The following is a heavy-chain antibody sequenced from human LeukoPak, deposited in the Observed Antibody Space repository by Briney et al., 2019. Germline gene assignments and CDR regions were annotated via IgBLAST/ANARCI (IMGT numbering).Heavy chain of an antibody. CDR2: IYYSGST. CDR3: ARHSSDFWTGYYFGNWFDP. V-gene: IGHV4-39*01. Sequence: SETLSLTCTVSGGSISSANYYWGWIRQPPGKGLEWIATIYYSGSTYYNPSLKSRFAISVDTSENQFSLKLTSVTAADSAVYFCARHSSDFWTGYYFGNWFDPWGQGTLVTVSS. CDR1: GGSISSANYY. D-gene: IGHD3-3*01. J-gene: IGHJ5*02.